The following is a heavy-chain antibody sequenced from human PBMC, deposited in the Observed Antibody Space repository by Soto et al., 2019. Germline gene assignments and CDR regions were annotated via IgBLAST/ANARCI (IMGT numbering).Heavy chain of an antibody. CDR2: IYYSGST. J-gene: IGHJ4*02. Sequence: QVQLQESGPGLVKPSQTLSLTCTVSGGSIISGAYYWSWIRQRPGKGLEWIGYIYYSGSTHYNPSLKSRLSISVDTSKNQFSLNLSSVTAADTAVYYCAREVSVVVAASNEYYFDYWGQGTRVTVSS. CDR1: GGSIISGAYY. CDR3: AREVSVVVAASNEYYFDY. D-gene: IGHD2-15*01. V-gene: IGHV4-31*03.